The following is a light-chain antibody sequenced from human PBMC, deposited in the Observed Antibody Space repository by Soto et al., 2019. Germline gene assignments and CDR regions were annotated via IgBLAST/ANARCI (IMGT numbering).Light chain of an antibody. V-gene: IGKV1-39*01. J-gene: IGKJ1*01. CDR3: QQNYRATTWT. Sequence: DIQMTQSPSSLSASVGDRITITWRASQSFSRYIXWYHHKPGEAPKLLINAASSLERGVPSRFSGGGSGTDFTLNISSLQPDDFATYYCQQNYRATTWTFGQGTKVDIK. CDR2: AAS. CDR1: QSFSRY.